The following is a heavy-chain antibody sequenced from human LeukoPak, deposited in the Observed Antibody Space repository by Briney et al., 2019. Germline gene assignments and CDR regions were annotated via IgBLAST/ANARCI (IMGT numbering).Heavy chain of an antibody. CDR3: AKDSRIAAAGTIGHSYYFDY. CDR2: IRYDGSNK. V-gene: IGHV3-30*02. Sequence: GGSLRLSCAASGFTLSSYGIHWVRQAPGKGLEWVAFIRYDGSNKYYADSVKGRFTISRDNSKNTLYLQMNSLRAEDTAVYYCAKDSRIAAAGTIGHSYYFDYWGQGTLVTVSS. D-gene: IGHD6-13*01. J-gene: IGHJ4*02. CDR1: GFTLSSYG.